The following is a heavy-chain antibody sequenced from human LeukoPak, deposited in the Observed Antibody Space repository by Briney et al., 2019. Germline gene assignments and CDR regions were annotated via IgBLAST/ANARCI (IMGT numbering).Heavy chain of an antibody. V-gene: IGHV3-23*01. Sequence: GGSLRLSCAASGFTSSSYAMSWVRQAPGKGLEWVSAISGSGGSTYYADSVKGRFTISRDNSKNTLYLQMNSLRAEDTAVYYCAKDLAVTTLPWYFDYWGQGTLVTVSS. CDR3: AKDLAVTTLPWYFDY. J-gene: IGHJ4*02. D-gene: IGHD4-17*01. CDR1: GFTSSSYA. CDR2: ISGSGGST.